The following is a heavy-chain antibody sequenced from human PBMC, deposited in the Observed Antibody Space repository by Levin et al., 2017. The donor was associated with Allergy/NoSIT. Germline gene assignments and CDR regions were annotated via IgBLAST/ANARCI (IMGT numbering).Heavy chain of an antibody. CDR3: AKDQASGIDY. J-gene: IGHJ4*02. Sequence: GESLKISCAASGFTFSSYGMHWVRQAPGKGLEWVAVISYDGSNKYYADSVKGRFTISRDNSKNTLYLQMNSLRAEDTAVYYCAKDQASGIDYWGQGTLVTVSS. D-gene: IGHD3-3*01. CDR1: GFTFSSYG. V-gene: IGHV3-30*18. CDR2: ISYDGSNK.